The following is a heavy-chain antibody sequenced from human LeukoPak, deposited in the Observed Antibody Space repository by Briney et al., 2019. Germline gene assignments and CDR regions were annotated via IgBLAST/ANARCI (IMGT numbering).Heavy chain of an antibody. CDR2: ISPYNYNT. Sequence: ASVKVSCKASGYTFTSYDINWVRQATGQGLEWMGWISPYNYNTNYAQKFQARVTMTTDTSTSTAYMELRSLRSDDTAVYYCARMPYDSSGYYKHWGQGTLVTVSS. D-gene: IGHD3-22*01. J-gene: IGHJ1*01. CDR3: ARMPYDSSGYYKH. CDR1: GYTFTSYD. V-gene: IGHV1-18*01.